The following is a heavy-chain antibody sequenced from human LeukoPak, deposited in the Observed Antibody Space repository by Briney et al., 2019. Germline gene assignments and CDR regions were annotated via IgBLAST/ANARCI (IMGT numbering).Heavy chain of an antibody. J-gene: IGHJ4*02. CDR1: GFTFSSYS. CDR3: ARGAMVRGVIVWDY. D-gene: IGHD3-10*01. V-gene: IGHV3-48*01. CDR2: IGSSSSTI. Sequence: GGSLRLSCAASGFTFSSYSMNWVRQAPGKGLEWVSYIGSSSSTIYYGDSVKGRFTISRDNSKNTLYLQMGSLRAEDMAVYYCARGAMVRGVIVWDYWGQGTLVTVSS.